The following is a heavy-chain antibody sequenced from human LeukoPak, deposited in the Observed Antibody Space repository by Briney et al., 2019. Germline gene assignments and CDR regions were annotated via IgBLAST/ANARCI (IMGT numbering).Heavy chain of an antibody. CDR2: IYHSGST. CDR1: GGSISSGGNY. D-gene: IGHD6-6*01. Sequence: SETLSLTCTVSGGSISSGGNYWSWIRQPPGKGLGWIGYIYHSGSTYYNPSLKSRVTISVDRSKNQFSLKMSSVTAADTAVYYCARDVRYSTSSQYFDYWGQGTLVTVSS. J-gene: IGHJ4*02. CDR3: ARDVRYSTSSQYFDY. V-gene: IGHV4-30-2*01.